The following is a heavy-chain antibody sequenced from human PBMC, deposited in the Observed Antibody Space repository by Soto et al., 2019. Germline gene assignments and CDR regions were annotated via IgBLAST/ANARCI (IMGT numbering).Heavy chain of an antibody. J-gene: IGHJ3*02. V-gene: IGHV1-3*01. CDR3: ASLIAVVTNKGYAFDI. CDR1: GGTFSSYA. D-gene: IGHD3-22*01. CDR2: INASNGNT. Sequence: ASVKVSCKASGGTFSSYAISWVRQAPGQRLEWMGWINASNGNTKYSQKFQGRVTITRDTSASTAYMELSSLRSEDTAVYYCASLIAVVTNKGYAFDIWGQGTMVTVSS.